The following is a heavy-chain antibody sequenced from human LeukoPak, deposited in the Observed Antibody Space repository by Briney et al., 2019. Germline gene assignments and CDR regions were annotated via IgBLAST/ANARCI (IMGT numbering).Heavy chain of an antibody. D-gene: IGHD3-10*01. CDR1: GYTFTGYY. Sequence: AASVTVSCKASGYTFTGYYMHWVRQAPGQGLEWMGWINPNSGGTNYAQKFQGRVTMTRDTSISTAYMELSRLRSDDTAVYYCARDFFRANMVRGVIGYWGQGTLVTVSS. CDR3: ARDFFRANMVRGVIGY. J-gene: IGHJ4*02. V-gene: IGHV1-2*02. CDR2: INPNSGGT.